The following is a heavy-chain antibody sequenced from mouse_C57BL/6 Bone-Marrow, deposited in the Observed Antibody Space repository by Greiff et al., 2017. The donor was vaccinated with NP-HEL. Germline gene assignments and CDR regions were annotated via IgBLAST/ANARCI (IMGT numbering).Heavy chain of an antibody. J-gene: IGHJ4*01. CDR2: IYPRSGNT. CDR1: GYTFTSYG. Sequence: QVQLQQSGAELARPGASVKLSCKASGYTFTSYGISWVKQRTGQGLEWIGEIYPRSGNTYYNEKFKGKATLTADKSTSTADMELRSLTSEDSAVYFCRSSYDYAMDYWGQGASVTVSS. V-gene: IGHV1-81*01. D-gene: IGHD1-1*01. CDR3: RSSYDYAMDY.